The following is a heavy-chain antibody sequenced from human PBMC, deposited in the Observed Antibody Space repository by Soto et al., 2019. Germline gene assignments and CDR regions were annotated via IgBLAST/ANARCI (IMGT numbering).Heavy chain of an antibody. CDR3: ARGRPYGMDV. Sequence: EVQLVESGGGLVQPGGSLRVSCAASGFTFGSYWMNWVRQAPGKGLVWVSRIDSDGSSTTYADSVKGRFTTSRDNAKNTLDLQMRSLRVEDTAVYYCARGRPYGMDVWGQGTTVTVSS. J-gene: IGHJ6*02. CDR1: GFTFGSYW. CDR2: IDSDGSST. V-gene: IGHV3-74*01.